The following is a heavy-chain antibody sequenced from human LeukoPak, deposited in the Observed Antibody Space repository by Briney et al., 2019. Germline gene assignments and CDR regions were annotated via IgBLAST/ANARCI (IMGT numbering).Heavy chain of an antibody. V-gene: IGHV1-24*01. CDR2: FDPEDGET. Sequence: ASVKVSCKVSGYTLTELSMHWVRQAPGKGLEWMGGFDPEDGETIYAQKFQDRVTMTEDTSTDTAYMELSSLRSEDTAVYYCATDIDYGGNFDYWGQGTLVTVSS. CDR1: GYTLTELS. J-gene: IGHJ4*02. CDR3: ATDIDYGGNFDY. D-gene: IGHD4-23*01.